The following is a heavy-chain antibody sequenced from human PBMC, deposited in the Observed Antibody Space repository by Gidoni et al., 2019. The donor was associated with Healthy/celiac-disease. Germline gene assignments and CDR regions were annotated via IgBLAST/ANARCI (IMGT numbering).Heavy chain of an antibody. CDR1: GFTFSSYS. D-gene: IGHD3-3*01. CDR2: ISSSSSTI. J-gene: IGHJ4*02. CDR3: ARDITIFGVAKFDY. Sequence: EVQLVESGGGLVQPWGSLRLSCAASGFTFSSYSMNWVRQAPGKGLEWVEYISSSSSTIYYADSVKGRFTISRDNAKNSLYLQMNSLRDEDTAVYYCARDITIFGVAKFDYWGQGTLVTVSS. V-gene: IGHV3-48*02.